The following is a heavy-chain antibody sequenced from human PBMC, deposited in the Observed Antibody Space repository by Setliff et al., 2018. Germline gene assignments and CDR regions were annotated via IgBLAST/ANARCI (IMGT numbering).Heavy chain of an antibody. Sequence: SETLSLTCAVYGGSFSGYYWSWIRQPPGKGLEWIGEINHSGSTNYNPSLKSRVTISVDTSKSQFSLKMTSVTAADTAVYYCARVESGSSGSSLNYWGQGNLVTVSS. CDR2: INHSGST. CDR1: GGSFSGYY. V-gene: IGHV4-34*01. CDR3: ARVESGSSGSSLNY. D-gene: IGHD3-10*01. J-gene: IGHJ4*02.